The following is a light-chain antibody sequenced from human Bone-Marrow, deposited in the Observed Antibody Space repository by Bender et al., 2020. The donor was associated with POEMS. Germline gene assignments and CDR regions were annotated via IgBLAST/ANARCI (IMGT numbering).Light chain of an antibody. J-gene: IGLJ3*02. CDR1: SSDVGDYNY. Sequence: QSALTQPASVSGSPGQSITISCTGTSSDVGDYNYVSWYQQLPGKAPRVMIYEVSNRPSGVSNRFSGSKSGNTASLTISGLQAEDEADYYCSSYTSSSTFWVFGGGTKLTVL. CDR2: EVS. CDR3: SSYTSSSTFWV. V-gene: IGLV2-14*01.